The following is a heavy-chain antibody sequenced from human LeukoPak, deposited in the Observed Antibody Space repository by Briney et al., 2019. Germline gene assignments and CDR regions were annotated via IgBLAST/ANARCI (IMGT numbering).Heavy chain of an antibody. CDR1: GGTFSSYA. J-gene: IGHJ6*04. Sequence: SVKVSCKASGGTFSSYAISWVRQAPGQGLEWMGGIIPIFGTANYAQKSQGRVTITADKSTSTAYMELRSLRSEDTAVYYCARDCSGGSCADYYGMDVWGKGTTVTVSS. CDR3: ARDCSGGSCADYYGMDV. V-gene: IGHV1-69*06. D-gene: IGHD2-15*01. CDR2: IIPIFGTA.